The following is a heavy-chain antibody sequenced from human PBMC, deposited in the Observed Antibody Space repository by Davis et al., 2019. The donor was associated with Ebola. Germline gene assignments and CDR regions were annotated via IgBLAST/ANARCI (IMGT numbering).Heavy chain of an antibody. J-gene: IGHJ5*02. D-gene: IGHD4-17*01. CDR1: GGSITSYY. V-gene: IGHV4-59*08. CDR2: IYYSGST. CDR3: ARHTDKGFDP. Sequence: MPSETLSLTCTVSGGSITSYYWSWIRQPPGKGLAWSGYIYYSGSTTYNPSLKSRVTISVDTSKNQFSLKLSSVTAADTAVYYCARHTDKGFDPWGQGTLVTVSS.